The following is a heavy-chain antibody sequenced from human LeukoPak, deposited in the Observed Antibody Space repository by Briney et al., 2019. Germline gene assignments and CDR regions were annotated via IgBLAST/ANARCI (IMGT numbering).Heavy chain of an antibody. J-gene: IGHJ3*02. CDR3: ARDVEGGTFDI. Sequence: TGGCLRLSCAASGFTFSRFWMNWVRQAPGRVLEWVANIDQSGGRNNYVDSVKGRFTISRDNAKNSLFLEMSSLRADDTAVYFCARDVEGGTFDIWGQGTTVTVS. D-gene: IGHD3-16*01. CDR2: IDQSGGRN. CDR1: GFTFSRFW. V-gene: IGHV3-7*05.